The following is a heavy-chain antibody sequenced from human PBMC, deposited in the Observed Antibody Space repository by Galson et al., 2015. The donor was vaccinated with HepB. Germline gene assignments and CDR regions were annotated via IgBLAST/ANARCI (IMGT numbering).Heavy chain of an antibody. D-gene: IGHD3-10*01. CDR1: GYTFTSYG. J-gene: IGHJ3*02. Sequence: SVKVSCKASGYTFTSYGISWVRQAPGQGLEWMGWISAYNGNTNYAQKLQGRVTMTTDTSTSTAYMELRSLRSDDTAVYYCARDLNVLLWFGEHGGDAFDIWGQGTMVTVSS. CDR2: ISAYNGNT. CDR3: ARDLNVLLWFGEHGGDAFDI. V-gene: IGHV1-18*01.